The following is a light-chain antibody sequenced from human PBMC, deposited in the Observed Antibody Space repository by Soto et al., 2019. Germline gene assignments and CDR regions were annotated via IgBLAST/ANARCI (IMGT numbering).Light chain of an antibody. CDR1: QTPKNY. CDR2: AAT. J-gene: IGKJ2*01. Sequence: DIQMIQSPCSLSASVGDTVTITCRAGQTPKNYVNWYQQKPGRVPKLLIYAATALQSGAPYRFAATASGTDFTLTNMRLQHEASGTYYGPQSYKSVQTVGQGTKV. CDR3: PQSYKSVQT. V-gene: IGKV1-39*01.